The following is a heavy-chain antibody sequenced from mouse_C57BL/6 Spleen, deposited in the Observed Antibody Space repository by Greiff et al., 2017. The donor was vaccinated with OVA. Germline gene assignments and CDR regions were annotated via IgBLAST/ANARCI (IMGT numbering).Heavy chain of an antibody. V-gene: IGHV1-81*01. Sequence: VQLQQSGAELARPGASVKLSCKASGYTFTSYGISWVKQRTGQGLEWIGEIYPRSGNTNYNEKFKGKATLTADTSSSTAYMELRSLTSEDSAVYFCAREGDSNCEEAGDYWGQGTSVTVSS. J-gene: IGHJ4*01. CDR3: AREGDSNCEEAGDY. CDR2: IYPRSGNT. D-gene: IGHD2-5*01. CDR1: GYTFTSYG.